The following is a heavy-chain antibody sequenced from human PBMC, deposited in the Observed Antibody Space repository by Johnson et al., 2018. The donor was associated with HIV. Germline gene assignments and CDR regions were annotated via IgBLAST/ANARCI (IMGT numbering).Heavy chain of an antibody. V-gene: IGHV3-30*04. Sequence: QVQLVESGGGVVQPGRSLRLSCAASGFTFSSYAMHWVRQAPGKGLEWVAVISYDGSNKYYADSVKGRFTISRDNSKNTLYLQMSSLRTENTAVYFCARDSDVLPGYTGPEDAFDIWGQGTLVTVSS. J-gene: IGHJ3*02. CDR1: GFTFSSYA. D-gene: IGHD3-9*01. CDR2: ISYDGSNK. CDR3: ARDSDVLPGYTGPEDAFDI.